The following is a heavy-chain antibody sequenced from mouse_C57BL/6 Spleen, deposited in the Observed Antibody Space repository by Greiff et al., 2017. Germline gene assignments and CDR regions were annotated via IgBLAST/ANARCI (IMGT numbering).Heavy chain of an antibody. Sequence: DVHLVESGGGLVKPGGSLKLSCAASGFTFSSYAMSWVRQTPEQRLEWVATISDGGSYTYYPDNVKGRFTISRDNAKNNLYLQMGHLKSEDTAMYYCAREDYGSSFFFDYWGQGTTLTVSS. V-gene: IGHV5-4*01. CDR1: GFTFSSYA. J-gene: IGHJ2*01. CDR3: AREDYGSSFFFDY. CDR2: ISDGGSYT. D-gene: IGHD1-1*01.